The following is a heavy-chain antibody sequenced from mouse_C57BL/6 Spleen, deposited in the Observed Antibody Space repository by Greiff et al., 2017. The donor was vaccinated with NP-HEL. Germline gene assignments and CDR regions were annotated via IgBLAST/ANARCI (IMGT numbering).Heavy chain of an antibody. Sequence: QVQLQQPGAELVKPGASVKMSCKASGYTFTSYWITWVKQRPGQGLEWIGDIYPGSGSTNYNEKFKSKATLTVDTSSSTAYMQLSSLTSEDSAVYYCARKGGDLFPLFAYWGQGTLVTVSA. J-gene: IGHJ3*01. CDR1: GYTFTSYW. V-gene: IGHV1-55*01. CDR2: IYPGSGST. D-gene: IGHD1-1*01. CDR3: ARKGGDLFPLFAY.